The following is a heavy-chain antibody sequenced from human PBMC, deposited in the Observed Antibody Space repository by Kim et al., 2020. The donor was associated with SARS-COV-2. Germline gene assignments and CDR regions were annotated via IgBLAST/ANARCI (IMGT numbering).Heavy chain of an antibody. CDR3: ARSVRWRNHYHYYGLDV. CDR2: IWYDGSQT. J-gene: IGHJ6*02. CDR1: GFTFSSFG. D-gene: IGHD2-15*01. V-gene: IGHV3-33*01. Sequence: GGSLRLSCATSGFTFSSFGMHWVRQAPGKGLEWVAVIWYDGSQTYYGDSVKGRFTISRDNSKNTLYLQMNSLRAEDTAVYYCARSVRWRNHYHYYGLDVWGQGTTVTVSS.